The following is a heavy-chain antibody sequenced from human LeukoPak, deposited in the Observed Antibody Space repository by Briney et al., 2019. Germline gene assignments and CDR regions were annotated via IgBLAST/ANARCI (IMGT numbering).Heavy chain of an antibody. V-gene: IGHV3-66*01. CDR3: ASCGDGYNYFDY. CDR2: IYSDAGT. Sequence: QPGRSLRLSCAASGLIVSSNCMSWVRQAPGKGLEWVSVIYSDAGTYYADSVKGRFTISRDNSKNTLYLQMNNLRAEDTAVYYCASCGDGYNYFDYWGQGTLVTVSS. D-gene: IGHD5-24*01. CDR1: GLIVSSNC. J-gene: IGHJ4*02.